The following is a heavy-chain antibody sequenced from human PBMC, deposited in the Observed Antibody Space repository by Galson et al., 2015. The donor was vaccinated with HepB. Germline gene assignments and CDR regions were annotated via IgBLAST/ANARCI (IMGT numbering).Heavy chain of an antibody. D-gene: IGHD5-12*01. J-gene: IGHJ4*02. V-gene: IGHV1-69*04. CDR2: IIPILGIA. CDR3: ARFETRGYSGYGY. Sequence: SVKVSCKASGGTFSSYAISWVRQAPGQGLEWMGRIIPILGIANYAQKFQGRVTITADKSTSTAYMELSSLRSEDTAVYYCARFETRGYSGYGYWGQGTLVTVSS. CDR1: GGTFSSYA.